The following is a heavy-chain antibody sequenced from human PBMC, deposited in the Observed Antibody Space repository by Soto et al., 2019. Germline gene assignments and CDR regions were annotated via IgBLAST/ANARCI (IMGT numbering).Heavy chain of an antibody. J-gene: IGHJ6*02. CDR3: ARVNYGDYYYGMDV. D-gene: IGHD4-17*01. CDR1: GGSINYSY. V-gene: IGHV4-59*01. CDR2: ISYTGSA. Sequence: XETLSLTCTVSGGSINYSYWTGIRQPPGKGLEWIGYISYTGSANYNASLKSRLTISVDTSKNQFSLKLSSVTAADTALHYCARVNYGDYYYGMDVWGQGTTVTVSS.